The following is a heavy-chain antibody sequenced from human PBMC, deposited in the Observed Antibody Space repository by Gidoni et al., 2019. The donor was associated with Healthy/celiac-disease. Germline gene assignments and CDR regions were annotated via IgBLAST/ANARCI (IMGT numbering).Heavy chain of an antibody. V-gene: IGHV1-69*06. CDR3: ASSVEGPYYYYGMDV. D-gene: IGHD2-15*01. CDR2: IIPIFGTA. Sequence: MGGIIPIFGTANYAQKFQGRVTITADKSTSTAYMELSSLRSEDTAVYYCASSVEGPYYYYGMDVWGQGTTVTVSS. J-gene: IGHJ6*02.